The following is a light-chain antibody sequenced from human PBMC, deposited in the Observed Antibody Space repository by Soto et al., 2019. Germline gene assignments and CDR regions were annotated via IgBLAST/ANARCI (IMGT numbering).Light chain of an antibody. Sequence: QSALTQPASVSGSPGQSITISCTGTSSDVGSYNLVSWFQQLPGKVPKLIIYEGTKRPSGVSDRFSGSKSGYTASLTISGLQAEDAADYSCFSYAVNSVYVFGTGTKVTVL. CDR1: SSDVGSYNL. CDR3: FSYAVNSVYV. V-gene: IGLV2-23*01. CDR2: EGT. J-gene: IGLJ1*01.